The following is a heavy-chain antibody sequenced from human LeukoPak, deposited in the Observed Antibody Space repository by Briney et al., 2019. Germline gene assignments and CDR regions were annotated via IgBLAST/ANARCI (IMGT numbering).Heavy chain of an antibody. J-gene: IGHJ4*02. CDR2: SSDSGSIT. CDR3: AKDARRTNGWYFFDY. D-gene: IGHD6-19*01. Sequence: TGGSLRLSCAASGFAFSSLAMGWVRQAPAKGLEWVSVSSDSGSITYYADSVKGRFTIYRDNSKNTLLLQMNSLGAEDTAVYYCAKDARRTNGWYFFDYWGQGTLVTVSS. V-gene: IGHV3-23*01. CDR1: GFAFSSLA.